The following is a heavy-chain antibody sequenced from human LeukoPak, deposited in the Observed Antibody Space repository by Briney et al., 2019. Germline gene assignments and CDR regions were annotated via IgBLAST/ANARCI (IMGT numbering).Heavy chain of an antibody. J-gene: IGHJ4*02. CDR2: INTNTGNP. CDR3: ARGPLDYYDSSGQFSHFDY. CDR1: GYTFTSYA. D-gene: IGHD3-22*01. Sequence: ASVKVSCKASGYTFTSYAMNWVRQAPGQGLEWMGWINTNTGNPTYAQGFTGRFVFSLDTPVSTAYLQISSLKAEDTAVYYCARGPLDYYDSSGQFSHFDYWGQGTLVTVSS. V-gene: IGHV7-4-1*02.